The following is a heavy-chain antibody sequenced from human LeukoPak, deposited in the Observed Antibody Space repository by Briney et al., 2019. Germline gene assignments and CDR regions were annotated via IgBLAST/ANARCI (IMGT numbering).Heavy chain of an antibody. CDR1: GGSISSYY. J-gene: IGHJ4*02. Sequence: PSQTLSLTCTVSGGSISSYYRSWIRQPPGKGLEWIGYIYYSGSTNYNPSLKSRVTISVDPSKNQFSLKLSSVTAADTAVYYCAREPTRTSPDYWGQGTLVTVSS. CDR3: AREPTRTSPDY. CDR2: IYYSGST. D-gene: IGHD1-7*01. V-gene: IGHV4-59*01.